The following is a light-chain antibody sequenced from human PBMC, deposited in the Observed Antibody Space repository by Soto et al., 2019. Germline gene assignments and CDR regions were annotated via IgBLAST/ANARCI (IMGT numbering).Light chain of an antibody. J-gene: IGKJ1*01. CDR2: AAS. V-gene: IGKV1-39*01. CDR1: QNIGSF. Sequence: DVQLTQSPSSLSASVGARVTITCRASQNIGSFLNWYQQKPGKAPKLLIYAASTLQSGVPQRFSGSGAGTEFTLTISSLQTDDFSTYYCQQYHSYWTFGQGTKVDI. CDR3: QQYHSYWT.